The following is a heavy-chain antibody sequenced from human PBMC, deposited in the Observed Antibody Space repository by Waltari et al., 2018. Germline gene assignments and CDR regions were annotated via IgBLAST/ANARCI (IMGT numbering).Heavy chain of an antibody. Sequence: QVQLQESGPGLVKPSETLSLTCTVSGGSISSYYWSWIRQPPGKGLEWIGYIYYSGSTNYNPSRKSRVTISVDTSKNQFSLKLSSVTAADTAVYYCARLGPGLTGYYGSYYYYYYMDVWGKGTTVTISS. V-gene: IGHV4-59*08. CDR3: ARLGPGLTGYYGSYYYYYYMDV. CDR1: GGSISSYY. J-gene: IGHJ6*03. CDR2: IYYSGST. D-gene: IGHD3-9*01.